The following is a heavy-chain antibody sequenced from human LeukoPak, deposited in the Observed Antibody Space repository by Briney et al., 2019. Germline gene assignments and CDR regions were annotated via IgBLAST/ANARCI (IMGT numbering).Heavy chain of an antibody. Sequence: ASVKVSFKASGYTLTSYDINWVRQATGQGLEWMGWMNPNSGNTGYAQKFQGRVTMTRNTSISTAYMELSSLRSEDTAVYYCARVGATREIYYGMDVWGQGTTVTVSS. CDR3: ARVGATREIYYGMDV. V-gene: IGHV1-8*01. CDR1: GYTLTSYD. J-gene: IGHJ6*02. D-gene: IGHD1-26*01. CDR2: MNPNSGNT.